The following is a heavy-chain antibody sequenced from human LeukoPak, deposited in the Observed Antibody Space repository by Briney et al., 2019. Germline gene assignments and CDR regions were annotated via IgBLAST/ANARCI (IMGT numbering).Heavy chain of an antibody. J-gene: IGHJ4*02. CDR1: GGSISSSSYY. Sequence: SETLSLTCTVSGGSISSSSYYWGWIRQPPGKGLEWIGSIYYSGSTYYNPSLKSRVTISVDTSKNQFSLKLSSVTAADTAVYYCARLVARGGMVTHPLDYWGQGTLVTVSS. V-gene: IGHV4-39*01. D-gene: IGHD5-18*01. CDR2: IYYSGST. CDR3: ARLVARGGMVTHPLDY.